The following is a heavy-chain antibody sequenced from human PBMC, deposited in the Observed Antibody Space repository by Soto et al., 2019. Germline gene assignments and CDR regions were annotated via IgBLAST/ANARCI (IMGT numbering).Heavy chain of an antibody. J-gene: IGHJ1*01. CDR3: AKDQGKQKLVRGGAEYFQH. D-gene: IGHD6-13*01. CDR1: GFTFSSYS. Sequence: GGSLRLSCAASGFTFSSYSMSWVRQAPGKGLEWVSGFRSGGDDGTTYYADSVKGRFTISRDNSKNTLFLQMDSPRAEDTAVYYCAKDQGKQKLVRGGAEYFQHWGQGTLVTVSS. CDR2: FRSGGDDGTT. V-gene: IGHV3-23*01.